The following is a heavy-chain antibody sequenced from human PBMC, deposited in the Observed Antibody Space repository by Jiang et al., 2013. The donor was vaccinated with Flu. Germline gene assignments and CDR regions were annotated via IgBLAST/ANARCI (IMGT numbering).Heavy chain of an antibody. V-gene: IGHV6-1*01. J-gene: IGHJ6*01. Sequence: QTLSLTCAISGDSVSSNSAAWNWIRQSPSRGLEWLGRTYYRSKWYNDYAVSVKSRITINPDTSKNQFSLQLNSVTPEDTAVYYCARDWSYADVAGQRARYYYYGMDVWGPRDHGHR. CDR3: ARDWSYADVAGQRARYYYYGMDV. CDR2: TYYRSKWYN. CDR1: GDSVSSNSAA. D-gene: IGHD6-19*01.